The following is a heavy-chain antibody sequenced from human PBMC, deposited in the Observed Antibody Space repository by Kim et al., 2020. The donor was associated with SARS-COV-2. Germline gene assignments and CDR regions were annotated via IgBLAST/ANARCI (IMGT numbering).Heavy chain of an antibody. Sequence: SETLSLTCTVSGGSISSGDYYWSWIRQPPGKGLEWIGYIYYSGSTYYNPSLKSRVTISVDTSKNQFSLKLSSVTAADTAVYYCARDGTTDGMDVWGQGTTVTVSS. CDR2: IYYSGST. CDR1: GGSISSGDYY. J-gene: IGHJ6*02. V-gene: IGHV4-30-4*01. D-gene: IGHD4-17*01. CDR3: ARDGTTDGMDV.